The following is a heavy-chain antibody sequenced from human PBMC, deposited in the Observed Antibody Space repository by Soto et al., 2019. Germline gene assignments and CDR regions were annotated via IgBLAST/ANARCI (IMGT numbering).Heavy chain of an antibody. CDR2: IYYSGST. D-gene: IGHD3-22*01. J-gene: IGHJ5*02. CDR1: GGSISSYY. V-gene: IGHV4-59*01. Sequence: PSETLSLTCTVSGGSISSYYWIWIRQPPGKGLEWIGYIYYSGSTNYNPSLKSRVTISVDTSKNQFSLKLSSVTAADTAVYYCARVDHYYDSSGYYYNWFDPWXQGTLVTVSS. CDR3: ARVDHYYDSSGYYYNWFDP.